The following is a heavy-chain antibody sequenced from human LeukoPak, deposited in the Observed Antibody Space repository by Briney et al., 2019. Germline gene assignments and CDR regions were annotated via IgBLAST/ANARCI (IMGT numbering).Heavy chain of an antibody. Sequence: PGASVKVSCRSSGYIFPSYDINWVRQASGQGLEWMGWMNPNCGNKGYAQKLQGRVTMNRDTSISTSYMELSSLGSEDTAVYYCARGSGSSSFDYWGQGTLVTVSS. V-gene: IGHV1-8*01. D-gene: IGHD6-6*01. J-gene: IGHJ4*02. CDR1: GYIFPSYD. CDR3: ARGSGSSSFDY. CDR2: MNPNCGNK.